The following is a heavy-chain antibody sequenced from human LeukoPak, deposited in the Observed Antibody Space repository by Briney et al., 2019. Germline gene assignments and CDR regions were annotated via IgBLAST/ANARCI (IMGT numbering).Heavy chain of an antibody. CDR1: GGTFSSYA. V-gene: IGHV1-69*13. CDR2: IIPIFGTT. D-gene: IGHD2-21*01. CDR3: ARAVVVIANGFDM. J-gene: IGHJ3*02. Sequence: GASVKVSCKASGGTFSSYAISWVRQAPGQGLEWMGGIIPIFGTTNYAQTFQGRLMITADESTSTAYMELSSLRSEDTAVYYCARAVVVIANGFDMWGQGTMVTVSS.